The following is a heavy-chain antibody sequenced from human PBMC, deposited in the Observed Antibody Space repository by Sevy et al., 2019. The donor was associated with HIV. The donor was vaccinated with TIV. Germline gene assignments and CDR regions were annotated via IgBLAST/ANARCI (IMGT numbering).Heavy chain of an antibody. CDR2: IKAKADGGTV. CDR1: GLTFSYAW. Sequence: GGSLRLSCAASGLTFSYAWMSWVRHAPGKGLEWIGRIKAKADGGTVEYAAPVKGRFTISRDDSKNTLYLQMNSLKTEDTAVYYCNTDPIILLLVTNGMDVWGQGTTVTVSS. J-gene: IGHJ6*02. V-gene: IGHV3-15*01. D-gene: IGHD2-8*02. CDR3: NTDPIILLLVTNGMDV.